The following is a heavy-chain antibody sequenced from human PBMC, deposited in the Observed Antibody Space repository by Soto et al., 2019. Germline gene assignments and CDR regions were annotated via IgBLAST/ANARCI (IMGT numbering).Heavy chain of an antibody. CDR1: GYTFTSYG. Sequence: QVQLVQSGAEVKKPGASVKVSCKASGYTFTSYGISWVRQAPGQGLEWMEWISAYNGNTNYAQKLQGRVTMTTDTATSTADMELRSLRSDDTAVEYCGRVIGYSSSWYGWFDPWGQGTLVTVSS. D-gene: IGHD6-13*01. CDR3: GRVIGYSSSWYGWFDP. V-gene: IGHV1-18*01. CDR2: ISAYNGNT. J-gene: IGHJ5*02.